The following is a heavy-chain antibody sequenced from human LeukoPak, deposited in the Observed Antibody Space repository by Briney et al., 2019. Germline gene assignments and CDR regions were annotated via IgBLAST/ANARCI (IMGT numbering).Heavy chain of an antibody. D-gene: IGHD2-2*01. Sequence: ASVKVSCKASGYTFTSYGISWVRQAPGQGLEWMGWISAYNGNTNYAQKLQGRVTMTTDTSTSTAYMELRSLRSDDTAVYYCASTRYCRSTSCYDFDYWGQGTLVTVSS. CDR3: ASTRYCRSTSCYDFDY. CDR2: ISAYNGNT. V-gene: IGHV1-18*01. J-gene: IGHJ4*02. CDR1: GYTFTSYG.